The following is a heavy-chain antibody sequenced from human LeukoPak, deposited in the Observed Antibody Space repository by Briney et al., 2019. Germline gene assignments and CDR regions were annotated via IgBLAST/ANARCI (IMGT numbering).Heavy chain of an antibody. CDR2: IYPGDSDT. D-gene: IGHD2-2*01. J-gene: IGHJ3*02. CDR1: GYSFTSYW. CDR3: ASGVVVPAAIDAFDI. V-gene: IGHV5-51*01. Sequence: GESLKISCKGSGYSFTSYWIGWVRQMPGKGLEWMGIIYPGDSDTRYSPSFQGQVTISADKSISTAYLQWSSLKASDTAMYYCASGVVVPAAIDAFDIWGQGTMVTVSS.